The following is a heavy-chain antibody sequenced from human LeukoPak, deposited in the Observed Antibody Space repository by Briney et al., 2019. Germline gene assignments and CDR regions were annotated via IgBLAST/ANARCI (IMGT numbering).Heavy chain of an antibody. Sequence: SQTLSLTCTVSGGSISSGDYYWSWIRQPPGKGLEWIGHIYYSGSTYYNPSLKSRVTISVDTSKNQFSLKLSSVTAADTAVYYCATMTGYYYYYYMDVWGKGTTVTVSS. CDR2: IYYSGST. CDR1: GGSISSGDYY. D-gene: IGHD3-9*01. CDR3: ATMTGYYYYYYMDV. J-gene: IGHJ6*03. V-gene: IGHV4-30-4*08.